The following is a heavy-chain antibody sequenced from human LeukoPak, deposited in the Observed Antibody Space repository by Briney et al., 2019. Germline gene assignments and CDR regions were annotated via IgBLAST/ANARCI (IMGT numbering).Heavy chain of an antibody. CDR3: ATSAGSSSSWVFDY. CDR2: IYFGDSHT. J-gene: IGHJ4*02. CDR1: GNRFTSYW. D-gene: IGHD6-13*01. V-gene: IGHV5-51*01. Sequence: GESLKISCKGSGNRFTSYWIGWVRQMPGKGLEWMGIIYFGDSHTRYSPSFQGQVTISADKSISTAYLQWSSLKASDTAIYYCATSAGSSSSWVFDYWGQGTLVTVSS.